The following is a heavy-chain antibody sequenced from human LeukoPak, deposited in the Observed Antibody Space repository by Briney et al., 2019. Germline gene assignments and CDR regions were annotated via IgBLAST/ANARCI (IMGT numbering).Heavy chain of an antibody. CDR2: IKQDGSEK. D-gene: IGHD6-13*01. CDR3: ARDGKAAATDY. J-gene: IGHJ4*02. CDR1: GFTFSSYW. Sequence: GGSLRLSCAASGFTFSSYWMSWVRQAPGNGLEWVANIKQDGSEKYYVDSVKGRFTISRDNAKNPLYLQMNSLRAEDTAVYYCARDGKAAATDYWGQGTLVTVSS. V-gene: IGHV3-7*01.